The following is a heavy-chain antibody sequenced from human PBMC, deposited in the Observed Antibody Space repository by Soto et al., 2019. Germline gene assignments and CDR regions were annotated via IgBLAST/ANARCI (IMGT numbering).Heavy chain of an antibody. V-gene: IGHV1-69*01. CDR3: ASGASRWYPYVVDS. CDR2: IIPYYNTL. D-gene: IGHD6-13*01. CDR1: EGTFNSYA. J-gene: IGHJ4*02. Sequence: QAQVVQSGAEVRKPGSSVKLSCKASEGTFNSYAIAWVRQAPGQGLEWMGGIIPYYNTLNYAQKFQDRVTIAADDATNTVYMELSSLRSDDTAVYFCASGASRWYPYVVDSWAQGTLVTVSS.